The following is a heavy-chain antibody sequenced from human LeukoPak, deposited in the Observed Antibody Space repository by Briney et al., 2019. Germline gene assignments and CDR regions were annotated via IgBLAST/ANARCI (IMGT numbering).Heavy chain of an antibody. J-gene: IGHJ4*02. D-gene: IGHD3-22*01. CDR1: GYTFTSYY. V-gene: IGHV1-46*01. Sequence: ASVKVSCKASGYTFTSYYMHWVRQAPGQGLERMGMINPSGGSTSYAQKFQGRVTMTRDTSTSTVYMELSSLRSEDTAVYYCAREASNDSSGPPFDYWGQGTLVTVSS. CDR3: AREASNDSSGPPFDY. CDR2: INPSGGST.